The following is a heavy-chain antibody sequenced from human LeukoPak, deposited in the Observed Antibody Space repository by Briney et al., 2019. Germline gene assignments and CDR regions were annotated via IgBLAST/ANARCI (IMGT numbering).Heavy chain of an antibody. Sequence: SETLSLTCTVSGGSISSSSYYWGWIRQPPGKGLEWIGSIYYSGSTYYNPSLKSRVTISVDTSKNQFSLKLSSVTAADTAVYYCASGRTGVVTTFDYWGQGTLVTVSS. CDR2: IYYSGST. D-gene: IGHD3-3*01. V-gene: IGHV4-39*01. CDR3: ASGRTGVVTTFDY. CDR1: GGSISSSSYY. J-gene: IGHJ4*02.